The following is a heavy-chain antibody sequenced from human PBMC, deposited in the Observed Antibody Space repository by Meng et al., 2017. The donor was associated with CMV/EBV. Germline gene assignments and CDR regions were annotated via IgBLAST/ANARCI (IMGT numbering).Heavy chain of an antibody. J-gene: IGHJ4*02. CDR2: IRYDGSNK. CDR3: AKVRHAGYSGYDIFF. V-gene: IGHV3-30*02. D-gene: IGHD5-12*01. CDR1: GFTFSSYG. Sequence: GESLKISCAASGFTFSSYGMHWVRQAPGKGLEWVAFIRYDGSNKYYADSMKGRFTISRDNSKNTLYLQMNSLRAEDTAVYYCAKVRHAGYSGYDIFFWGQGTLVTVSS.